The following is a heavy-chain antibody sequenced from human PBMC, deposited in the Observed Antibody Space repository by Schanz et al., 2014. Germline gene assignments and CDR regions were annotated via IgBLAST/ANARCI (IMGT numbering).Heavy chain of an antibody. J-gene: IGHJ4*02. CDR1: GITFSSHS. CDR3: ARIGGSVFDY. Sequence: EVHLVESGGGLVQPGGSLRLSCAASGITFSSHSFNWVRQAPGKGLEWVSYIGNGGVTIYYADSVKGRFTISRDNSKISLYLQMNSLRAEDTAVYYCARIGGSVFDYWAQGTLVTVSS. D-gene: IGHD3-10*01. CDR2: IGNGGVTI. V-gene: IGHV3-48*04.